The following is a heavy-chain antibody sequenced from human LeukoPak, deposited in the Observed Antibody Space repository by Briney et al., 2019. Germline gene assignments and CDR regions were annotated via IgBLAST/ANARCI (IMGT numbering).Heavy chain of an antibody. CDR1: GGSFSGYY. D-gene: IGHD2-15*01. Sequence: PSETLSLTCAVYGGSFSGYYWSWIRQPPGKGLEWIGEINHSGSTNYNPSLKSRVTISVDTSKNQFSLKLSSVTAADTAVYYCARGLTYCSGGSCYPYYFDYWGQGTLVTVSS. CDR2: INHSGST. J-gene: IGHJ4*02. CDR3: ARGLTYCSGGSCYPYYFDY. V-gene: IGHV4-34*01.